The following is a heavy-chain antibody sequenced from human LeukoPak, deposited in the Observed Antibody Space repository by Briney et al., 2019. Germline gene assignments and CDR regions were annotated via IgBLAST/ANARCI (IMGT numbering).Heavy chain of an antibody. CDR1: GFSFGSYA. CDR3: AKDQGSGHGSYTWGTFDY. CDR2: ISDSGGAT. V-gene: IGHV3-23*01. J-gene: IGHJ4*01. D-gene: IGHD3-3*01. Sequence: TGGSLRLSCGASGFSFGSYAMSWVRQAPGKGPEWVSGISDSGGATHYADSVKGRFTVSRDNSKNTLYLQMNSLRVEDTAVYYCAKDQGSGHGSYTWGTFDYWGLETLVTVFS.